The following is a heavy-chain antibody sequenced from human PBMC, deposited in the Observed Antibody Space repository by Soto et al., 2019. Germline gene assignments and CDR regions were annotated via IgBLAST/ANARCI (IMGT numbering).Heavy chain of an antibody. V-gene: IGHV1-3*01. D-gene: IGHD3-16*02. CDR3: ARDSLGNVDF. CDR2: IDAGNGNT. CDR1: GYTFTIYV. J-gene: IGHJ4*02. Sequence: ASVKVSCKASGYTFTIYVMHWGRQAPGQRLEWMGWIDAGNGNTRYSQNFQGRVTITRDTSASTAYMEVSSLRSEDTAVYYCARDSLGNVDFWGQGTLVTVSS.